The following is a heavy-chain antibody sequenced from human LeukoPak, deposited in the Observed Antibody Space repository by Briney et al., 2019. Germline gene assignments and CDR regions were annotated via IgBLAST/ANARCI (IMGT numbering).Heavy chain of an antibody. CDR2: INADSGNT. Sequence: GAPVKVSCKASGYTFTEYAMHWVRLAPGHGLEWMGWINADSGNTESSQRFQGRLSITWDTSATTAYMELSSLRSEDTAVYYCATEVSSIFFDYWGQGTLVTVSS. D-gene: IGHD6-13*01. J-gene: IGHJ4*02. CDR1: GYTFTEYA. CDR3: ATEVSSIFFDY. V-gene: IGHV1-3*01.